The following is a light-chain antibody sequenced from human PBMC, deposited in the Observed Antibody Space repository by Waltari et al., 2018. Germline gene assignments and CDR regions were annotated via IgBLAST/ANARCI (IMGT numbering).Light chain of an antibody. Sequence: QSALTQSASVSGSLGQSITMPCTGTTSDLGGANYSSWYQQHPGKAPKLILYDVTSRPPGVSNRFSGSKSGNTASLTISGLQAEDEADYYCCSFTSSSTWVFGGGTKLTVL. J-gene: IGLJ3*02. CDR2: DVT. CDR3: CSFTSSSTWV. CDR1: TSDLGGANY. V-gene: IGLV2-14*03.